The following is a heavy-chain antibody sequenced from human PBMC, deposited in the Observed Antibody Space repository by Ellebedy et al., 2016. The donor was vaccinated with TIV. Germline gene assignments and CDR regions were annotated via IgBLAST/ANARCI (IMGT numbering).Heavy chain of an antibody. CDR2: IYSTGDT. CDR1: GFTVSSKY. V-gene: IGHV3-53*01. Sequence: GESLKISCAVSGFTVSSKYMNWVRQAPGKGLEWVSLIYSTGDTYYADSVKGRFTVSRDNSQNTLYLQMTSLRVDDTAVYYCATDPDGVYGDTSAYWGRGTLVTVSS. J-gene: IGHJ4*02. CDR3: ATDPDGVYGDTSAY. D-gene: IGHD4-17*01.